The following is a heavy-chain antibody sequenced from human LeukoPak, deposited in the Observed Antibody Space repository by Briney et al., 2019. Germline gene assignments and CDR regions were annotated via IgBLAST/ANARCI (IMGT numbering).Heavy chain of an antibody. D-gene: IGHD6-13*01. CDR1: GGSISRTF. CDR2: IYSGGNT. CDR3: ARAVGLSAAAGLFDY. Sequence: PSESLSLTPAVSGGSISRTFCSWGRQPPGGRVKWSGYIYSGGNTNNSPSLRSRVTFSVDTSKNQFSLKLRSVTAADTAVYYCARAVGLSAAAGLFDYWGQGTLVTVSS. V-gene: IGHV4-4*09. J-gene: IGHJ4*02.